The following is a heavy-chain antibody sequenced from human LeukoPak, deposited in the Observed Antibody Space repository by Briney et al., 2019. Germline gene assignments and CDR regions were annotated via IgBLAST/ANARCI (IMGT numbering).Heavy chain of an antibody. CDR2: IYYSGST. D-gene: IGHD1-1*01. V-gene: IGHV4-39*02. Sequence: SETLSLTCTVSGGSISSSSYYWGWIRQPPGKGLEWIGSIYYSGSTYYNPSLKSRVTISVDTSKNQFPLKLSSVTAADTAVYYCARDLKLANFDYWGQGTLVTVSS. J-gene: IGHJ4*02. CDR3: ARDLKLANFDY. CDR1: GGSISSSSYY.